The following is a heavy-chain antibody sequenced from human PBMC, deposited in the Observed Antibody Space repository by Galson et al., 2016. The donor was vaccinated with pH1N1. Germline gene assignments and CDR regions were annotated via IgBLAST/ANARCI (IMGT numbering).Heavy chain of an antibody. J-gene: IGHJ5*02. D-gene: IGHD3-16*01. CDR3: ARDRRHSYGKDFDP. V-gene: IGHV4-59*01. Sequence: ETLSLTCSVSGDSLSTYHWNWIRQPPGKGLEWIGEIRYNGDGDRNPSPRSRVTFSIDTSKNQFSLKLYSVTAADTAVYYCARDRRHSYGKDFDPWGQGTLVIVSA. CDR2: IRYNGDG. CDR1: GDSLSTYH.